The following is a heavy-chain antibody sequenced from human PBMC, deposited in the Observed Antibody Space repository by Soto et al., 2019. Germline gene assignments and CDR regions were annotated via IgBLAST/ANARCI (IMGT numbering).Heavy chain of an antibody. D-gene: IGHD3-3*02. Sequence: SETLSLTCTVSGGSISGYYWSWIRQPPGKGLEWIGYIYYSGSTNYNPSLKSRVTISVDTSKNQFSLKLSSVTAADTAVYYCARDRISSSTALYYYYYGMDVWGQGTTVTVSS. CDR2: IYYSGST. J-gene: IGHJ6*02. V-gene: IGHV4-59*01. CDR1: GGSISGYY. CDR3: ARDRISSSTALYYYYYGMDV.